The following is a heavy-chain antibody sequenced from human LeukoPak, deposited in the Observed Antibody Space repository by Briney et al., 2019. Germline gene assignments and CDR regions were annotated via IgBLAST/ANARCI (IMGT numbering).Heavy chain of an antibody. Sequence: GGSLRLSCAASGFTFSSYAMSWVRQAPGKGLEWVSAISGSGGSTYYADSVKGRFTISRDNSKNTLYLQMNSLRAEDTAVYYCATVHVLRFLERSAFDIWGQGTMVTVSS. J-gene: IGHJ3*02. V-gene: IGHV3-23*01. D-gene: IGHD3-3*01. CDR2: ISGSGGST. CDR3: ATVHVLRFLERSAFDI. CDR1: GFTFSSYA.